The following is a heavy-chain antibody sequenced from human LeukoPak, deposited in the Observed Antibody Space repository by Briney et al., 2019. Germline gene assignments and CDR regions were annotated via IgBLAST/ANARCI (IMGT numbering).Heavy chain of an antibody. J-gene: IGHJ6*02. CDR1: GGTFSSYA. CDR2: INTNTGNP. CDR3: ARETSGWPGYYGMDV. D-gene: IGHD6-19*01. Sequence: ASVKVSCKASGGTFSSYAISWVRQAPGQGLEWMGWINTNTGNPTYAQGFTGRFVFSLDTSVSTAYLQIGSLKAEDTAVYYCARETSGWPGYYGMDVWGQGTTVTVSS. V-gene: IGHV7-4-1*01.